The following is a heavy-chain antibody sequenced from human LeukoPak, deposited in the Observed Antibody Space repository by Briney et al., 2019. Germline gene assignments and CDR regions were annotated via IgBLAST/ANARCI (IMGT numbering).Heavy chain of an antibody. CDR1: GFTFSSYA. J-gene: IGHJ6*02. CDR2: INGGGYTT. CDR3: AVFRGYFYAMDV. V-gene: IGHV3-23*01. D-gene: IGHD3-16*01. Sequence: GSLRLSCAASGFTFSSYAMSWVRQAPGKGLEWVSAINGGGYTTYYADSVKGRFTISRDSSKNTLYLQMNSLRAEDTAVYYCAVFRGYFYAMDVWGQGTTVTVSS.